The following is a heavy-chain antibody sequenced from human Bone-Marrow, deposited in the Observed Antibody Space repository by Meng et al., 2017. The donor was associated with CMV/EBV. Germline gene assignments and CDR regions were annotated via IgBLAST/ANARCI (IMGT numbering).Heavy chain of an antibody. CDR3: AREVVVPAAIGYYYYGMDV. Sequence: GGSLRLSCAASGFTFSSYAMHWVRQAPGKGLEWVAVISYDGSNKYYADSVKGRFTISRDKSKNTLYLQMNSLRAEDTAVYYCAREVVVPAAIGYYYYGMDVWGQGTTVTVSS. D-gene: IGHD2-2*01. V-gene: IGHV3-30-3*01. CDR2: ISYDGSNK. J-gene: IGHJ6*02. CDR1: GFTFSSYA.